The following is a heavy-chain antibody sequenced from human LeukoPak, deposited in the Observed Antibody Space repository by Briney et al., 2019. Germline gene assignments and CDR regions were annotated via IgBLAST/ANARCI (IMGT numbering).Heavy chain of an antibody. CDR2: ISPSGGST. Sequence: ASVKVSCKASGYTFTSYYMHWVRQAPGQGLEWMGIISPSGGSTSYAQKFQGRVTMTRDTSASTVYMELSSLRSEDTAVYYCARDDAGYYGSGSYYIQYWGQGTLVTVSS. CDR1: GYTFTSYY. CDR3: ARDDAGYYGSGSYYIQY. D-gene: IGHD3-10*01. J-gene: IGHJ4*02. V-gene: IGHV1-46*01.